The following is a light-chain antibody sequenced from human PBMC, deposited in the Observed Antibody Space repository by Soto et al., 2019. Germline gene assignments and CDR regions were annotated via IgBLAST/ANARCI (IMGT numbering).Light chain of an antibody. CDR1: QSVRNTY. V-gene: IGKV3-20*01. CDR3: QQYGSAPWT. CDR2: GAS. J-gene: IGKJ1*01. Sequence: EIVWTQSPGTVSLSPGERATLSCRASQSVRNTYLAWYKQNPGQAPRLLIYGASSRAAGIPYRFSGSGSGTDFTLSISRLEPEDFAVYFCQQYGSAPWTFGQGTKVEIK.